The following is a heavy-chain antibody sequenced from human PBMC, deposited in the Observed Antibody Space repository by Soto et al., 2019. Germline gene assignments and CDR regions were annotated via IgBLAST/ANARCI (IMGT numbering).Heavy chain of an antibody. Sequence: ASVKVSCKTSGYTFSNNYIHWVRQDPGLGLDWMGELPPRALRTIYAQMFQGRVTVTDDTSTSTVYMELSGLRSEDTAIYFCGRFRSIAVGSRFWWANYFDRWGQGTLVTVSS. J-gene: IGHJ4*02. D-gene: IGHD6-19*01. CDR3: GRFRSIAVGSRFWWANYFDR. CDR1: GYTFSNNY. V-gene: IGHV1-46*01. CDR2: LPPRALRT.